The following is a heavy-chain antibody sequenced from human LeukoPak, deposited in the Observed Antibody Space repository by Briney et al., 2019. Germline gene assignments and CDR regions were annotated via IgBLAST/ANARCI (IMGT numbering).Heavy chain of an antibody. Sequence: GGSLRLSCAASGFTFGPYWMHWVRQAPGQGLEWVSLISSDGSRTTYADSVKGRFTISRDNAKNTLYLQMNSLRVEDTAVYYCARDTISADGDIDYWGQGALVTVSS. CDR2: ISSDGSRT. J-gene: IGHJ4*02. CDR3: ARDTISADGDIDY. CDR1: GFTFGPYW. V-gene: IGHV3-74*03. D-gene: IGHD7-27*01.